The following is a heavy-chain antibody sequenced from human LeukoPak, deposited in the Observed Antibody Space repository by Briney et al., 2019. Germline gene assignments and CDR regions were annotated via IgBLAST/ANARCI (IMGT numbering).Heavy chain of an antibody. CDR3: ASVIAVNYYFDY. D-gene: IGHD6-19*01. CDR2: ISSSSSYI. V-gene: IGHV3-21*01. J-gene: IGHJ4*02. Sequence: GGSLRLSCAASGFTFSSYTMNWVRQAPGKGLEWVSSISSSSSYIYYADSVKGRFTISRDNAKNSLYLQMNSLRAEDTAVYYCASVIAVNYYFDYWGQGTLVTVSS. CDR1: GFTFSSYT.